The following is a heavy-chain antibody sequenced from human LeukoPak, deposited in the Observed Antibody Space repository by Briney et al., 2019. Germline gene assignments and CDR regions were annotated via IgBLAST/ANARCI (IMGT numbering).Heavy chain of an antibody. Sequence: GGSLRLSCVASGFTFSSYAMSWVRQAPGKGLEWVAVISYDGTDKYYADSMKGRFTISRDNSKNTLYLQMNSLRSDDTAVYYCARLGTSGLPKGWDNWYFDLWGRGTLVTVSS. V-gene: IGHV3-30-3*01. D-gene: IGHD1-26*01. CDR1: GFTFSSYA. CDR2: ISYDGTDK. CDR3: ARLGTSGLPKGWDNWYFDL. J-gene: IGHJ2*01.